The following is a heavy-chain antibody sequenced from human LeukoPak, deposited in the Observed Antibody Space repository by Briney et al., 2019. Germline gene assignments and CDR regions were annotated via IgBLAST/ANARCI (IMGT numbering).Heavy chain of an antibody. V-gene: IGHV5-10-1*01. D-gene: IGHD6-13*01. CDR3: ASSIAAAGIGQNTFDI. CDR2: IDPSDPYT. J-gene: IGHJ3*02. Sequence: GESLRISCKGSGYSFSTYRISWVRQMPGKGLEWMGKIDPSDPYTDYSPSFQGHVTISADTSINTAFLEWSSLKTSDTAIYYCASSIAAAGIGQNTFDIWGQGTVVAVSS. CDR1: GYSFSTYR.